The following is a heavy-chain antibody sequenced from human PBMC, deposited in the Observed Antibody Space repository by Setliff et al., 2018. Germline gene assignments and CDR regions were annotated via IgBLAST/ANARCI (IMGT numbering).Heavy chain of an antibody. J-gene: IGHJ6*03. CDR3: ARKRFYYYYYYMDV. Sequence: SETLSLTCTVSGGPISSSSYYWGWIRQPPGKGLEWIGSIYYSGSTYYNPSLKSRVTISVDTSKNQFSLKLSSVTAADTAVYYCARKRFYYYYYYMDVWGKGTTVTVSS. V-gene: IGHV4-39*07. CDR1: GGPISSSSYY. CDR2: IYYSGST.